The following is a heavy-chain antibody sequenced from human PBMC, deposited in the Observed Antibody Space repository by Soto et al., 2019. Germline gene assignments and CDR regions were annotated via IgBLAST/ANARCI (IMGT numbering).Heavy chain of an antibody. Sequence: PSETLSLTCTVSGDSISSSNNYWSWIRQPPGEGLEWIGFISYSGTTSYSPSLKSRLAISLDTSKNQFSLSLSSVTAADTAVCYCARGRGYSYGLDPWGQGTLVTVSS. CDR3: ARGRGYSYGLDP. CDR1: GDSISSSNNY. D-gene: IGHD5-18*01. CDR2: ISYSGTT. V-gene: IGHV4-30-4*01. J-gene: IGHJ5*02.